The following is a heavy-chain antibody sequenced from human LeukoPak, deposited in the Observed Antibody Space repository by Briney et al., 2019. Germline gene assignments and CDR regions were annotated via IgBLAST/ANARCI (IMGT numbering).Heavy chain of an antibody. CDR3: AKGVLDYYYYGMDV. J-gene: IGHJ6*02. CDR2: IRYDGSNK. V-gene: IGHV3-30*02. CDR1: GFTFSSYS. Sequence: GGSLRLSCAASGFTFSSYSMNWVRQAPGKGLEWVAFIRYDGSNKYYADSVKGRFTISRDNSKNTLYLQMNSLRAEDTAVYYCAKGVLDYYYYGMDVWGQGTTVTVSS.